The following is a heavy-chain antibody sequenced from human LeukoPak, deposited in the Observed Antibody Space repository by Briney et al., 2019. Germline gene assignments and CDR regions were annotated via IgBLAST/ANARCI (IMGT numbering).Heavy chain of an antibody. D-gene: IGHD3-22*01. CDR1: GYTFTSYD. Sequence: ASVKVSCKASGYTFTSYDINWVRQATGQGLEWMGWMNPNSGNTGYAQKFQGRVTMTRNTSISTAYMELSSLRSEDTAVYYCARASDSSGYYYGVIASWGQGTLVTVSS. CDR2: MNPNSGNT. V-gene: IGHV1-8*01. J-gene: IGHJ5*02. CDR3: ARASDSSGYYYGVIAS.